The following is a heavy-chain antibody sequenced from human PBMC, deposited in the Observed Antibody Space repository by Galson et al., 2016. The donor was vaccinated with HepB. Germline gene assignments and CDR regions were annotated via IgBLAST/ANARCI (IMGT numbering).Heavy chain of an antibody. D-gene: IGHD6-19*01. J-gene: IGHJ4*02. CDR1: GFTFSGPA. CDR3: TRAPSGWYPLDY. CDR2: VRSKGNSYAT. Sequence: SLRLSCAASGFTFSGPAMHWVRQASGKGLEWVGRVRSKGNSYATGYAASVKGRFTISRDDSKNTAYLQMNSLKSEDTAVYYCTRAPSGWYPLDYWGQGTLVTVSS. V-gene: IGHV3-73*01.